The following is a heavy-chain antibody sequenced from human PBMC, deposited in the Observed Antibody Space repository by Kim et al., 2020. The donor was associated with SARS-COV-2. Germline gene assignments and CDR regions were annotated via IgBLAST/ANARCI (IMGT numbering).Heavy chain of an antibody. Sequence: GGSLRLSCAASGFTFSSYSMNWVRQAPGKGLEWVSSISSSSNIFYADSVKGRFTISRDNAKNSLYLQMNSLRAEDTAVYYCASWGYCSGGSCRRYFDYWGQGTLVTVSS. J-gene: IGHJ4*02. CDR2: ISSSSNI. CDR3: ASWGYCSGGSCRRYFDY. V-gene: IGHV3-21*01. D-gene: IGHD2-15*01. CDR1: GFTFSSYS.